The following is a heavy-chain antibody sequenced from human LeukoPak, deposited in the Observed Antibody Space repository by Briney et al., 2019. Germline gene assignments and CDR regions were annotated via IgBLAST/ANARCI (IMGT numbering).Heavy chain of an antibody. CDR2: IYHSGST. CDR3: ARAAIYYDSSGYYF. D-gene: IGHD3-22*01. J-gene: IGHJ4*02. CDR1: GYSISSGYY. V-gene: IGHV4-38-2*02. Sequence: SETLSLTCTVTGYSISSGYYWGWMRQPPGKGLEWIGSIYHSGSTYYNPSLKSRVTISVDTSKNQFSLKLNSVTAADTAVYYCARAAIYYDSSGYYFWGQGTLVTVSS.